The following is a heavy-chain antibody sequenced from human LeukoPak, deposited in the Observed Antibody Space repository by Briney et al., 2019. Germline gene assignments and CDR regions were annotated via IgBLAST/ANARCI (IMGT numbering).Heavy chain of an antibody. CDR3: ARLYDILTGAFDY. CDR2: ISSSSSYI. CDR1: GFTFTSYS. V-gene: IGHV3-21*01. Sequence: GGSLRLSCAASGFTFTSYSMNWVRQAPGKGLEWVSSISSSSSYIYYADSVKGLFTISRDNAKNSLYLQMSSLRAEDTAIYYCARLYDILTGAFDYWGQGTLVTVSS. D-gene: IGHD3-9*01. J-gene: IGHJ4*02.